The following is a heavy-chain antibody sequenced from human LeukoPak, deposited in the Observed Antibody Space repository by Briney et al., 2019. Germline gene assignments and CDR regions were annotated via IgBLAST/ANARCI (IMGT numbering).Heavy chain of an antibody. CDR1: GFTFSNYA. J-gene: IGHJ3*02. CDR3: ARTRTGAFDI. V-gene: IGHV3-23*01. Sequence: GGSLRLSCAASGFTFSNYAMRWVRQAPGKGLEWVSGISGSGDSTYYADSVKGRFTISRDNSKNTLYLQMNSLRAEDTAVYYCARTRTGAFDIWGQGTMVTVSS. D-gene: IGHD1/OR15-1a*01. CDR2: ISGSGDST.